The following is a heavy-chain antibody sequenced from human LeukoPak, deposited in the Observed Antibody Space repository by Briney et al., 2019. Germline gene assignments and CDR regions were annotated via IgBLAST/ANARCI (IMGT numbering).Heavy chain of an antibody. CDR2: INAGNGDT. V-gene: IGHV1-3*01. J-gene: IGHJ4*02. CDR1: GYIFTSYA. Sequence: ASVKVSCKASGYIFTSYAMHWVRQAPGQKLEWMGWINAGNGDTKYSQKFQDRVTITRDTSASTAYMGLSSLGSEGTAVYYCARGIGASSGWYLIDYWGQGALVTVSS. D-gene: IGHD6-19*01. CDR3: ARGIGASSGWYLIDY.